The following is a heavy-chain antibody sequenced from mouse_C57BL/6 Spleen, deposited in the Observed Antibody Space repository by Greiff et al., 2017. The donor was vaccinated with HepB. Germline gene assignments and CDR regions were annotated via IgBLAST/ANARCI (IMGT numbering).Heavy chain of an antibody. CDR2: INPSSGYT. J-gene: IGHJ1*03. V-gene: IGHV1-7*01. Sequence: QVQLQQSGAELAKPGASVRLSCKASGYTFTSYWMHWVKQRPGQGLEWIGYINPSSGYTKYNQKFKDKATLTADKSSSTAYMQLSSLTYEDSAVYYCARMYDYDGWYFDVWGTGTTVTVSS. CDR1: GYTFTSYW. CDR3: ARMYDYDGWYFDV. D-gene: IGHD2-4*01.